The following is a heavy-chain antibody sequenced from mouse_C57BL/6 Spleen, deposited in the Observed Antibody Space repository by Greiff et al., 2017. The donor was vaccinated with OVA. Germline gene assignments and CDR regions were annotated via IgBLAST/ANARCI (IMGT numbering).Heavy chain of an antibody. V-gene: IGHV7-3*01. J-gene: IGHJ4*01. CDR1: GFTFTDYY. D-gene: IGHD6-1*01. Sequence: EVQLVESGGGLVQPGGSLSLSCAASGFTFTDYYMSWVRQPPGKALGWLGFIRNKANGYTTEYSASVKGRFTISRDNSQSIPYLQMNALRAEDSATYYCARYTLFYAMDYWGQGTSVTVSS. CDR3: ARYTLFYAMDY. CDR2: IRNKANGYTT.